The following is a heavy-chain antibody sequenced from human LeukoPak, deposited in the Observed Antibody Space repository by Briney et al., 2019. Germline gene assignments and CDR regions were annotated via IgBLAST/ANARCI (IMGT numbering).Heavy chain of an antibody. CDR3: ARDVAYYYGSGSYSIDY. CDR1: GFTFSSCA. CDR2: ISYDGSNK. D-gene: IGHD3-10*01. V-gene: IGHV3-30*04. Sequence: PGRSLRLSCAASGFTFSSCAMHWVRQAPGKGLEWVAVISYDGSNKYYADSVKGRFTISRDNSKNTLYLQMNSLRAEDTAVYYCARDVAYYYGSGSYSIDYWGQGTLVTVSS. J-gene: IGHJ4*02.